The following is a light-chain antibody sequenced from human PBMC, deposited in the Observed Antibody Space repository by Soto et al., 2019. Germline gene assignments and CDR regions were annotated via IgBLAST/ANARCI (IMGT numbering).Light chain of an antibody. J-gene: IGKJ1*01. CDR1: QTIRSIY. CDR2: GAS. CDR3: QQYGSSTWT. Sequence: ETVLTQSPATLSLSPGERATLSCRASQTIRSIYLAWYRQTPGQAPRLLIYGASNRATGIADRFSGSGSGTDFTLILSRLEPEDFALYYCQQYGSSTWTFGQGTKLEIE. V-gene: IGKV3-20*01.